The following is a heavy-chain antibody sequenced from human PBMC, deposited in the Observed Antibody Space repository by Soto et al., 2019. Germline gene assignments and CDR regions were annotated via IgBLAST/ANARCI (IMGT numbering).Heavy chain of an antibody. J-gene: IGHJ4*02. Sequence: QLQLQESGPGLVKPSQTLSLTCTVSGGSISSGGFYWSWVRQLPGKGLEWIGYIYFSGSTYYNPSLKSRFTISLDTSRNQFSLKLSSVTAADTAVYYCATGRSGTYSDYWGQGTLVTVSS. CDR2: IYFSGST. CDR3: ATGRSGTYSDY. V-gene: IGHV4-31*03. D-gene: IGHD1-26*01. CDR1: GGSISSGGFY.